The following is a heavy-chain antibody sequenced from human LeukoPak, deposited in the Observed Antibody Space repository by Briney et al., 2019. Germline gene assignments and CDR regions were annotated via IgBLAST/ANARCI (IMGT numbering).Heavy chain of an antibody. CDR2: IRYGGSNK. J-gene: IGHJ3*01. Sequence: GGSLRLSCAASGFTFSSYGMHWVRQAPGKGLEWVAFIRYGGSNKDYADSVKGRFTISRDNSKNTLYLQMNSLRAEVTAVYYCAKDKSGSYYPDAFDVWGQGTMVTVSS. CDR1: GFTFSSYG. CDR3: AKDKSGSYYPDAFDV. D-gene: IGHD1-26*01. V-gene: IGHV3-30*02.